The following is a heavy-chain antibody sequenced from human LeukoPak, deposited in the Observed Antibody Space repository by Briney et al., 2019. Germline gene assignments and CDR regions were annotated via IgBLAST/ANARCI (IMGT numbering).Heavy chain of an antibody. D-gene: IGHD3-22*01. CDR1: GGSISSYY. Sequence: PSETLSLTCTVSGGSISSYYWSWIRQPPGKGLEWIGYIYYSGSTNYNPSLKTRVTISVNTSKNQFSLNLSSVTVEHTAVYYCARDAPSNFYDSRGYPFYYFDYWGQGTLVTVSS. CDR3: ARDAPSNFYDSRGYPFYYFDY. V-gene: IGHV4-59*01. J-gene: IGHJ4*02. CDR2: IYYSGST.